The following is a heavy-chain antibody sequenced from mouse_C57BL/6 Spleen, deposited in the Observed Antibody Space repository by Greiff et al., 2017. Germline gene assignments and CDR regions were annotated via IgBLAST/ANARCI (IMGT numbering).Heavy chain of an antibody. CDR3: AREYYGSSWYFDV. Sequence: QVQLQQPGAELVKPGASVKMSCKASGYTFTSYWMTWVKQRPGQGLEWIGDIYPGSGSTNYNEKFKSKATLTVDTSSSTAYMQLSSLTSEDSAVYYCAREYYGSSWYFDVWGTGTTVTVSS. J-gene: IGHJ1*03. V-gene: IGHV1-55*01. CDR2: IYPGSGST. CDR1: GYTFTSYW. D-gene: IGHD1-1*01.